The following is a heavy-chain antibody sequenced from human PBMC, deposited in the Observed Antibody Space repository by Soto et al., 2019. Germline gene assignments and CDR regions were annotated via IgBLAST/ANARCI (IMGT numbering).Heavy chain of an antibody. J-gene: IGHJ6*02. D-gene: IGHD3-22*01. Sequence: EVQLVESGGGLVQPGGSLRLSCAASGFTFSSYWMSWVRQAPGKGLEWVANIKQDGSEKYYVDSVKGRFTISRDNAKNSLYLQMNSLRAEDTAVYYCATSPYYDSSCYESRYGMDVWGQGTTVTVSS. CDR2: IKQDGSEK. V-gene: IGHV3-7*02. CDR3: ATSPYYDSSCYESRYGMDV. CDR1: GFTFSSYW.